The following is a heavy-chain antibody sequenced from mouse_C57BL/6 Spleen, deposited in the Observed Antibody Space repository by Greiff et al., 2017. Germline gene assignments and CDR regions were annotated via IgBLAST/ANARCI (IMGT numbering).Heavy chain of an antibody. CDR1: VYTFPRSL. CDR2: IYPGSGIT. CDR3: ARRGLSFDY. V-gene: IGHV1-55*01. D-gene: IGHD3-3*01. J-gene: IGHJ2*01. Sequence: QLPQPVSELLKPWASVTMSFTSSVYTFPRSLLTFFNPSPGHGLSLIFDIYPGSGITNYNENFNSKATLTVDTSSSTAYMQLSSLTSEDSAVYYCARRGLSFDYWGQGTTLTVSS.